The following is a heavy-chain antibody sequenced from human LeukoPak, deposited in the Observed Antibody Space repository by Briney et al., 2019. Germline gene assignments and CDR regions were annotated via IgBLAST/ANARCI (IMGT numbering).Heavy chain of an antibody. CDR2: ISYSSRAR. D-gene: IGHD2-2*01. CDR1: GFTFSSYN. Sequence: GGSLRLSCAASGFTFSSYNMNWVRQAPGKGLEWVSSISYSSRARYYADSVKGRFTISRDNFKDSLYLQMDSLRAGDTAVYYCARAYSSSTSGFGWGQGTLVTVSS. V-gene: IGHV3-48*01. CDR3: ARAYSSSTSGFG. J-gene: IGHJ4*02.